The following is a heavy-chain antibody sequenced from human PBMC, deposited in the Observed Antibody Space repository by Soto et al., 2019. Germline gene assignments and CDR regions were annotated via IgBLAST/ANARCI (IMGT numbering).Heavy chain of an antibody. Sequence: GESLKISCKGSGYSFTSYWIGWVRQMPGKGLEWMGIIYPGDSDTRYSPSFQGQVTISADKSISTAYLQWSSLKASDTAMYYCAKVQKYYYYGMDVWGQGTTVTVSS. D-gene: IGHD1-1*01. J-gene: IGHJ6*02. CDR1: GYSFTSYW. V-gene: IGHV5-51*01. CDR2: IYPGDSDT. CDR3: AKVQKYYYYGMDV.